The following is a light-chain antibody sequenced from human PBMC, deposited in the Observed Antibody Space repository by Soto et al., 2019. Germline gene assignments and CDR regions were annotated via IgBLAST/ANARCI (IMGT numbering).Light chain of an antibody. Sequence: EIVMTQSPATLSVSPGERATLSCRASQSVTSNLAWYQQKPGQAPRLLIYGASTTATGIPARFSGSGSGTDFTVTISSLQSEDFAVYYCQQYNNWPWTFGQGTKVVIK. CDR3: QQYNNWPWT. V-gene: IGKV3-15*01. J-gene: IGKJ1*01. CDR2: GAS. CDR1: QSVTSN.